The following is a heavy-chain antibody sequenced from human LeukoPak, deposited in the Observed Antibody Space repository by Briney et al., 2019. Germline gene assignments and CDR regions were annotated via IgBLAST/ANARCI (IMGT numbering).Heavy chain of an antibody. D-gene: IGHD1-26*01. CDR3: ARELSGSYRHDAFDI. CDR1: GGSISSSNW. CDR2: IYHSGST. J-gene: IGHJ3*02. V-gene: IGHV4-4*02. Sequence: PSETLSLTCAVSGGSISSSNWWSWVRQPPGKGLEWIGEIYHSGSTNYNPSLKSRVTISVDKSKNQFSLKLNSVTAADTAVYYCARELSGSYRHDAFDIWGQGTMVTVSS.